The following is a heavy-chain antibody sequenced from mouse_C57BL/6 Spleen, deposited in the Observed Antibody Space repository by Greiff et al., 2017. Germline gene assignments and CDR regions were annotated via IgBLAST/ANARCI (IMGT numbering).Heavy chain of an antibody. CDR2: IYPGSGST. V-gene: IGHV1-55*01. CDR1: GYTFTSYW. J-gene: IGHJ2*01. CDR3: ARSLYYYGSSYGY. D-gene: IGHD1-1*01. Sequence: QVQLKQPGAELVKPGASVKMSCKASGYTFTSYWITWVKQRPGQGLEWIGDIYPGSGSTNYNEKFKSKATLTVDTSSSTAYMQLSSLTSEDSAVYYCARSLYYYGSSYGYWGQGTTLTVSS.